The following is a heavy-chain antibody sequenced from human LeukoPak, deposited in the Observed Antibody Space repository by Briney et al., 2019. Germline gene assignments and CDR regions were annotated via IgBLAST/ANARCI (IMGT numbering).Heavy chain of an antibody. V-gene: IGHV4-59*01. Sequence: PSEALSLTCTVSGGSISSYYWSWIRQPPGKGLEWIGYISDSGSTNYNSPLESRITISLDTSKNQFSLKLTSLTAADTAVYYCARATTTYYFDSWGQGTLVTVSS. D-gene: IGHD4-11*01. J-gene: IGHJ4*02. CDR3: ARATTTYYFDS. CDR2: ISDSGST. CDR1: GGSISSYY.